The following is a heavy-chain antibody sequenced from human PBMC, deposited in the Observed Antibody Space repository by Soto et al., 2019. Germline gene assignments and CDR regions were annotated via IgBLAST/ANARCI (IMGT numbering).Heavy chain of an antibody. J-gene: IGHJ4*02. CDR1: GFSFASFA. CDR3: AKWSYLDY. Sequence: GGSLRLSCTTSGFSFASFAMTWVRQAPGKGLEWVATISGSDGKTYYADSVKGRFSISRDTSRNTLYLQMNSLRADDTAIYYCAKWSYLDYWGQGTRVRVSS. D-gene: IGHD3-3*01. V-gene: IGHV3-23*01. CDR2: ISGSDGKT.